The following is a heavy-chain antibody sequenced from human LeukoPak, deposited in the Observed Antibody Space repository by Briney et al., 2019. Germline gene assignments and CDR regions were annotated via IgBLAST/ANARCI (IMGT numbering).Heavy chain of an antibody. V-gene: IGHV3-21*01. CDR1: GFTFSNYG. CDR3: ARGERGSNWADY. J-gene: IGHJ4*02. D-gene: IGHD6-13*01. Sequence: GGSLRLSCAASGFTFSNYGMHWVRQAPGMVLEWVACISSSGSHIYYADSMKGRFTISRDNAKNSLYLQMNSLRVGDTAVYYCARGERGSNWADYWGQGTLVTVSS. CDR2: ISSSGSHI.